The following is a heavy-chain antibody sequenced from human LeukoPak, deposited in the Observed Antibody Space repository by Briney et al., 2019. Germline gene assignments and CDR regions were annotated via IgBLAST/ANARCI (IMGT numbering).Heavy chain of an antibody. Sequence: GASVKVSCKVSGSSLIEVAMHWVRQAPGKGLDGVGSFDPEDGEDGETHYAQKFQGRVTMTEDAATDTAYMELTSLSSEDTALYYCAMTDRYAGRPFDYWGQGTLVTVSS. V-gene: IGHV1-24*01. CDR3: AMTDRYAGRPFDY. D-gene: IGHD3-9*01. CDR1: GSSLIEVA. CDR2: FDPEDGEDGET. J-gene: IGHJ4*02.